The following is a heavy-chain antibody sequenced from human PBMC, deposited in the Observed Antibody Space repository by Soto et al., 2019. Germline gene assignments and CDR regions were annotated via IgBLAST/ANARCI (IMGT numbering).Heavy chain of an antibody. J-gene: IGHJ5*02. CDR1: GFTFSSYA. Sequence: EVQLLESGGGLVQPGGSLRLSCAASGFTFSSYAMSWVRQAPGKGLEWVSGISGSGGSTYYADSVKGRFTISRDNSKNTLYLQKNSQRAEDTAVYYCAKGHSIAVAGMGYNWFDPWGQGTLVTVSS. D-gene: IGHD6-19*01. CDR3: AKGHSIAVAGMGYNWFDP. V-gene: IGHV3-23*01. CDR2: ISGSGGST.